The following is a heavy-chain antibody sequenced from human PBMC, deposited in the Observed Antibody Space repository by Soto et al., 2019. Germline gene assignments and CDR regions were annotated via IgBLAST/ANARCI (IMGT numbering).Heavy chain of an antibody. V-gene: IGHV3-21*01. CDR3: ARALIAARKTYDYYGMDV. Sequence: GGSLRLSCAASGFTFSSYNMNWVRQAPGKGLEWVSSISSSSSYIYYADSVKGRFTISRDNANNSLYLQMNSLRAEDTAVYYWARALIAARKTYDYYGMDVWGQGTTVTVSS. J-gene: IGHJ6*02. CDR2: ISSSSSYI. D-gene: IGHD6-6*01. CDR1: GFTFSSYN.